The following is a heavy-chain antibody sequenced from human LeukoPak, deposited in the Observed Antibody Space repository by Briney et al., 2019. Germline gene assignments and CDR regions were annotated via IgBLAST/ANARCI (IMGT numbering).Heavy chain of an antibody. Sequence: GGSLRLSCAASGFVVSSNHMSWVRQAPGKGLEWVSIIYSGADTYYADSVKGRFTVSRDNSKNTVYLQMNSLRAEDTAVYYCARGAAGGSGGIDYWGQGALVTVSS. CDR1: GFVVSSNH. J-gene: IGHJ4*02. D-gene: IGHD6-13*01. V-gene: IGHV3-53*01. CDR3: ARGAAGGSGGIDY. CDR2: IYSGADT.